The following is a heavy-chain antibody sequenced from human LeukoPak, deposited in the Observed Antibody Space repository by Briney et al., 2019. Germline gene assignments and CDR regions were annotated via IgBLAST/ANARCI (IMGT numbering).Heavy chain of an antibody. V-gene: IGHV3-30*02. CDR1: GFTFTSYG. CDR2: IRSDGNK. CDR3: ARDTGDYYDSSGHYYAGWFDP. D-gene: IGHD3-22*01. J-gene: IGHJ5*02. Sequence: PGGSLRLSCTASGFTFTSYGMHWVPQAPGKGLEWVAFIRSDGNKFYADSPKGRFTVSRDNSRNNVYLQMNSLRIEDTAVYHCARDTGDYYDSSGHYYAGWFDPWGQGTLVTVSS.